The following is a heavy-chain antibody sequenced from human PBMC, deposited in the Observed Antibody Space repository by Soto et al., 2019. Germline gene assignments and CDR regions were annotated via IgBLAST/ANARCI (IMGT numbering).Heavy chain of an antibody. D-gene: IGHD3-3*02. CDR3: ARQGLAGRFVYYYYGMDV. V-gene: IGHV4-39*01. J-gene: IGHJ6*02. CDR2: IYYSGST. CDR1: GGSISSSSYY. Sequence: SETLSLTCTVSGGSISSSSYYWGWIRQPPGKGLEWIGSIYYSGSTYYNTSLKSRVTISVDTSKNQFSLKLSSVTAADTAVYYCARQGLAGRFVYYYYGMDVWGQGTTVT.